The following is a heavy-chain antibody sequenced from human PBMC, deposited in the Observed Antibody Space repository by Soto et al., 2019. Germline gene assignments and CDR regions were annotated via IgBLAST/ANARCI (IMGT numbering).Heavy chain of an antibody. CDR1: GYTFTSYG. D-gene: IGHD5-18*01. CDR3: ARVKYSPPYYYYGMDV. CDR2: ISAYNGNT. Sequence: GASVKVSCKASGYTFTSYGISWVRQAPGQGLEWTGWISAYNGNTNYAQKLQGRVTMTTDTSTSTAYMELRSLRSDDTAVYYCARVKYSPPYYYYGMDVWGQGTTVTVSS. V-gene: IGHV1-18*01. J-gene: IGHJ6*02.